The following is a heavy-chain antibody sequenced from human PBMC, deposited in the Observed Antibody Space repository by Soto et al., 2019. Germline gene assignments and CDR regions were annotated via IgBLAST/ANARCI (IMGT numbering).Heavy chain of an antibody. V-gene: IGHV4-31*03. J-gene: IGHJ5*02. Sequence: NPSETLSLTCTVSGGSISSGGYYWSWIRQHPGKGLEWIGYIYYSGSTYYNPSLKSRVTISVDTSKNQFSLKLSSVTAADTAVYYCARDKQGYTMVRRGNWFDPWCQGTLVTVSS. D-gene: IGHD3-10*01. CDR3: ARDKQGYTMVRRGNWFDP. CDR1: GGSISSGGYY. CDR2: IYYSGST.